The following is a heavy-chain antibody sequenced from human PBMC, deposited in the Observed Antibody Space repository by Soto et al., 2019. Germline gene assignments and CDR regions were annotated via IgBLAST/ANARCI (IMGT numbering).Heavy chain of an antibody. J-gene: IGHJ4*02. V-gene: IGHV3-23*01. Sequence: EVQLLESGGGLLQPGGSLRLSCAASGFTFSSYAMSWVRQAPGKGLECVSVISGSGDTTYYADSMKGRFTISRDNSKNTLYLQMNSLGAEDTAVYYCARHLDFAGSWSGPLDFWGQGTLVTVSS. D-gene: IGHD3-10*01. CDR1: GFTFSSYA. CDR3: ARHLDFAGSWSGPLDF. CDR2: ISGSGDTT.